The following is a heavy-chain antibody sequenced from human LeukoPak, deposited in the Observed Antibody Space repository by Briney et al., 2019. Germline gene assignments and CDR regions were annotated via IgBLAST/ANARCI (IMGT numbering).Heavy chain of an antibody. D-gene: IGHD4-11*01. CDR2: IIQGGGT. CDR3: ARGRGTVTTGDLDY. CDR1: GESFSDYY. J-gene: IGHJ4*02. Sequence: SETLSLTCAVYGESFSDYYWNWIRQPPGKGLEWIGEIIQGGGTKPNPSLKSRVSLSSDTYTNHFSLKLSSVTAADTAVYYCARGRGTVTTGDLDYWGQGTLVTVS. V-gene: IGHV4-34*01.